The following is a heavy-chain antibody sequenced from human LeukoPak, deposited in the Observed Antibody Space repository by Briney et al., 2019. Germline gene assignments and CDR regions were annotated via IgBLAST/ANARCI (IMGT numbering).Heavy chain of an antibody. CDR3: ARGEGVDTAMLAHT. V-gene: IGHV1-8*01. Sequence: ASVKVSCKASGYTFTSYDINWVRQATGQGLEWMGWMNPNSGNTGYAQKFQGRVTMTRNTSISTAYMELSSLGSEDTAVYYYARGEGVDTAMLAHTWGQGTLVTVSS. J-gene: IGHJ4*02. CDR2: MNPNSGNT. D-gene: IGHD5-18*01. CDR1: GYTFTSYD.